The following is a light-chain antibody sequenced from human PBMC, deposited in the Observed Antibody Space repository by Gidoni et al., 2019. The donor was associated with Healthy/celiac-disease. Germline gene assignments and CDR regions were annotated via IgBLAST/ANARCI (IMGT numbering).Light chain of an antibody. V-gene: IGLV1-47*01. CDR3: AAWDDSLSGPV. CDR2: RNN. J-gene: IGLJ3*02. Sequence: QSVLPQPPSASGTPGQRVTLSCSGSRPNTGSNYVYWYQQLPGTAPKLLIYRNNQRPSGVPDRFSGSKSGTSASLAISGLRSEDEADYYCAAWDDSLSGPVFGGGTKLTVL. CDR1: RPNTGSNY.